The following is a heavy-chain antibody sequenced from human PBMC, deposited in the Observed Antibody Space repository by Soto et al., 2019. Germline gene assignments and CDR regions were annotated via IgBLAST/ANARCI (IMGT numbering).Heavy chain of an antibody. J-gene: IGHJ4*02. D-gene: IGHD5-18*01. CDR3: ARQEWIQLWPDDY. CDR1: GGFIRSSRDY. CDR2: IYYSGST. Sequence: QLQLQESGPGLVKPSETLSLTCTVSGGFIRSSRDYWGWIRQPPGKGVEWIGSIYYSGSTYYNPSLKSRVTISVDTSKNQFSLKLSSVTAADTAVYYCARQEWIQLWPDDYWGQGTLVTVSS. V-gene: IGHV4-39*01.